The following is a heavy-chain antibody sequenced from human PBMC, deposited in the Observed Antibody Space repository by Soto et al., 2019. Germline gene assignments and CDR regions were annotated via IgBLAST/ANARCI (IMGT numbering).Heavy chain of an antibody. V-gene: IGHV3-30*03. J-gene: IGHJ4*02. CDR1: GFTFSTYA. CDR2: ISNDGGSK. Sequence: QVQLVESGGGVVQPGRSLRLSCTASGFTFSTYAMHWVRQAPGKGLEWVAVISNDGGSKYYADSVKGRFTISRDNSKNTMYLQMHSLRAEDTAVYYGYSSGWWGQGTLVTVSS. D-gene: IGHD6-19*01. CDR3: YSSGW.